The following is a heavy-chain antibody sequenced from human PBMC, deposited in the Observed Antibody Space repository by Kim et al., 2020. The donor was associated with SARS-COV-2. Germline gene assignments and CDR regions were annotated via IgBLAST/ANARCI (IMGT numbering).Heavy chain of an antibody. J-gene: IGHJ6*02. CDR1: GFTFSNYV. CDR2: ISGSGGST. V-gene: IGHV3-23*01. CDR3: AKDVSHITIFGVITRGDMDV. Sequence: GGSLRLSCAASGFTFSNYVISWVRQAPGKGLEWVSAISGSGGSTYYADSVKGRFTISRDNSKNTLYLQMNSLRAEDTAVYYCAKDVSHITIFGVITRGDMDVWGQGTTVTVSS. D-gene: IGHD3-3*01.